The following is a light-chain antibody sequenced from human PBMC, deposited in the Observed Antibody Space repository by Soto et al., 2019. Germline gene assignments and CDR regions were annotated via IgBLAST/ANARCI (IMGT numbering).Light chain of an antibody. Sequence: QSVLTQPASVSGSPGQSITISCTGTSSDVGSYNLVSWYQQHPGKAPKLMIYEGSKRPSGVSNRFSGSKSGNTASLTISGLQAEDEADYYCCSYAGSSTSWVFGGGTKVTVL. CDR1: SSDVGSYNL. CDR2: EGS. V-gene: IGLV2-23*01. CDR3: CSYAGSSTSWV. J-gene: IGLJ3*02.